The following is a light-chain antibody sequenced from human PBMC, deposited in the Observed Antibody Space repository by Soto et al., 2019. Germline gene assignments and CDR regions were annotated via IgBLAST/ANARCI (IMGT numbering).Light chain of an antibody. CDR2: GAS. CDR3: QQFHNWPRT. J-gene: IGKJ1*01. CDR1: QSMGSN. Sequence: EIVMTQSPATMSVYPGERATLSCRAGQSMGSNVAWYQQKPGQAPRRLIYGASTRAAGIPARFNGSGSGTEFTLTITSLESEDFVVYYCQQFHNWPRTFGKGTKVEI. V-gene: IGKV3-15*01.